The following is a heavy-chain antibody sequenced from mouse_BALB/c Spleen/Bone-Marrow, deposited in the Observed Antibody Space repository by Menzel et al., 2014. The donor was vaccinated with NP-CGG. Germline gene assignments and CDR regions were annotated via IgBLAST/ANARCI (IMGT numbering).Heavy chain of an antibody. CDR1: GYTFTSYW. D-gene: IGHD1-1*01. V-gene: IGHV1S22*01. CDR3: TSYGAWFAY. Sequence: LQQSGSELVRPGASVKLSCKTSGYTFTSYWMHWVKQRPGQGLEWIGNIYPGSGSTNYDEKFKSKATLTVDTFSSTAYMQLSSLTSEDSAVYYCTSYGAWFAYWGQGTLVTVSA. J-gene: IGHJ3*01. CDR2: IYPGSGST.